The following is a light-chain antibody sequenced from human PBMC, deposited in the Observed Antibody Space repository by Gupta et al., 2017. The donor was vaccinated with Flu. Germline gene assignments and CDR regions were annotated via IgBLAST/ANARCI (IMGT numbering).Light chain of an antibody. CDR1: HSISSY. Sequence: DRVTLTCRSSHSISSYLAWFQQKPGKAPKLLIYHASTLQSGVPSRFSVSGSGTEFTLTISSLQPEDFATYYCQHLKSYPLAFGPGTKVDI. CDR3: QHLKSYPLA. J-gene: IGKJ3*01. CDR2: HAS. V-gene: IGKV1-9*01.